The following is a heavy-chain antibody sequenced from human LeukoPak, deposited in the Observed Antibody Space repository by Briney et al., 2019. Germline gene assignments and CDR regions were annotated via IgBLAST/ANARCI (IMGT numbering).Heavy chain of an antibody. Sequence: GGSLRLSCGASGFIFSDHYMSWIRQAPGKRLEWVSYISSGSTYTNYADSVEGRFTISRDNAKNSLYLQMNSLRAEDTAVYYCARGDYGGDYFDYWGQGTLVTVSS. J-gene: IGHJ4*02. CDR1: GFIFSDHY. V-gene: IGHV3-11*05. CDR2: ISSGSTYT. CDR3: ARGDYGGDYFDY. D-gene: IGHD4-23*01.